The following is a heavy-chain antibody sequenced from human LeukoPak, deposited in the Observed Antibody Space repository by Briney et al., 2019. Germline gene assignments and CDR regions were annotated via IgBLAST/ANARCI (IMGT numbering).Heavy chain of an antibody. CDR1: DGSISGTNYY. Sequence: PSETLSLTCTVSDGSISGTNYYWAWFRQPPGKGPEWIGNIHHRGTVYYNPSLKSRVTISVDTSKNQFPLNLMSVTAADTAVCFCARVTQYDTSAYSRNYYYVDVWGKGTTVTVSS. CDR2: IHHRGTV. D-gene: IGHD3-22*01. CDR3: ARVTQYDTSAYSRNYYYVDV. V-gene: IGHV4-39*06. J-gene: IGHJ6*03.